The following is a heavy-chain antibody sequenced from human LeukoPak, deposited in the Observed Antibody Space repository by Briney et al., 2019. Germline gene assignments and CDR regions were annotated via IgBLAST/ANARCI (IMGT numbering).Heavy chain of an antibody. Sequence: ASVKVSCKASGYTFTGYYMHWVRQAPGQGLEWMGWINPNSGGTNYAQKLQGRVTMTRDTSISTAYMELSRLRSDDTAVYYCARGRCSSTSCPTDYWGQGTLVTVSS. V-gene: IGHV1-2*02. CDR3: ARGRCSSTSCPTDY. D-gene: IGHD2-2*01. CDR2: INPNSGGT. J-gene: IGHJ4*02. CDR1: GYTFTGYY.